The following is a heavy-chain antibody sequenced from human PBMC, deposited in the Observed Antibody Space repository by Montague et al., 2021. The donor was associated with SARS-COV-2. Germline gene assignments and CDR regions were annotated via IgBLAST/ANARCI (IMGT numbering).Heavy chain of an antibody. CDR1: GGSISSGGYY. CDR2: IYHTGST. Sequence: TLSLTCTVSGGSISSGGYYWSWIRQHPGKGLEWIGYIYHTGSTHYNPSLKSRVTISKETSKNHFSLNLSSVTAADSAVYYCARDSGYYDSSGYSYDAFDIWGQGTKVTFSS. V-gene: IGHV4-31*03. CDR3: ARDSGYYDSSGYSYDAFDI. J-gene: IGHJ3*02. D-gene: IGHD3-22*01.